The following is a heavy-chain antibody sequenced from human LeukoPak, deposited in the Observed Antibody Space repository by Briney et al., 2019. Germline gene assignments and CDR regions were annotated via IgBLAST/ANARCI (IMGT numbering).Heavy chain of an antibody. Sequence: QSGGSLRLSCAVSGFTSQFTFSSRWMHWVRQAPGKGLVWVSLVKTDGSPNYADSVRGRFTVSRDNAKNTLYLQMNNLRVEHTALSFCHPLGYTSNWGQGALVTVSS. CDR2: VKTDGSP. CDR1: GFTSQFTFSSRW. CDR3: HPLGYTSN. J-gene: IGHJ4*02. D-gene: IGHD1-1*01. V-gene: IGHV3-74*01.